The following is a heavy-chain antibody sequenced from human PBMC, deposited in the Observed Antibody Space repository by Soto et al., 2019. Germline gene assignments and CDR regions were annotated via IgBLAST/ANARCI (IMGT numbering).Heavy chain of an antibody. Sequence: QVQLVQSGAEVKKPGASVKVSCKASGYTFISYDINWVRQATGQGLERMGWMNANTGDTGYAQKFQRRVTMTRNTSINTANLELSILRSDDTDVYLCAREDGYIFEYWEQGTLVTVSS. V-gene: IGHV1-8*01. CDR1: GYTFISYD. J-gene: IGHJ4*02. D-gene: IGHD5-12*01. CDR3: AREDGYIFEY. CDR2: MNANTGDT.